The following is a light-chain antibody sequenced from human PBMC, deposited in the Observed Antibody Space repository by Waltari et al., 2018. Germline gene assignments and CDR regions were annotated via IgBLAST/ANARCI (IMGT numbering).Light chain of an antibody. CDR2: GTT. Sequence: QSVLTRPPAMSGAPGQTVTIPCTGASSNVGAGYDVHWYQQFPGAAPQLLIFGTTKRASGVPGRFSGSKSGTSASLAIAGLQSEDEAVYYCQSFDSSLSASVFGGGTKLTVL. CDR1: SSNVGAGYD. CDR3: QSFDSSLSASV. V-gene: IGLV1-40*01. J-gene: IGLJ3*02.